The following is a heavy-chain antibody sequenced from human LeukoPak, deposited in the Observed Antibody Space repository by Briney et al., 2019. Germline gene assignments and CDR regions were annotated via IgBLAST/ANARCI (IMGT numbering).Heavy chain of an antibody. Sequence: GGSLRLSCAASGFTFSSYAMAWVRQAPGKGLEWLSYISSSSKINYADSVEGRFTISRDNAKNSLYLQMNSLRDEDTAVYYCARSANPGVHDFDPWGQGTLVTVSS. J-gene: IGHJ5*02. CDR1: GFTFSSYA. D-gene: IGHD6-6*01. CDR2: ISSSSKI. CDR3: ARSANPGVHDFDP. V-gene: IGHV3-48*02.